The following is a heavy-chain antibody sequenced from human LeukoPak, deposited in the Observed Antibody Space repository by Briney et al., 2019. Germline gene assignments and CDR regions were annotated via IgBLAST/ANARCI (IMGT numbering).Heavy chain of an antibody. CDR1: GFSFSSHG. V-gene: IGHV3-30*02. J-gene: IGHJ4*02. D-gene: IGHD3-22*01. CDR3: AKGNKDSSVYYSLDY. Sequence: GGSLTLSCVASGFSFSSHGMHWVRQPPGKGLEWETFMRYDGTSKQYTDSVKGRFTVSRSNSKNILYLQMSSLRPEATAIYYCAKGNKDSSVYYSLDYWGQGTLVTVSP. CDR2: MRYDGTSK.